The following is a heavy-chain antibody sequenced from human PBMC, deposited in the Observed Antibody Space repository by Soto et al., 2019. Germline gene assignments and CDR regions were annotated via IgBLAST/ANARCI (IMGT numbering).Heavy chain of an antibody. CDR3: ASHNCGGDCYSRYFQH. CDR2: IYYSGST. V-gene: IGHV4-59*02. J-gene: IGHJ1*01. D-gene: IGHD2-21*02. Sequence: QVQLLESGPGLVKPSETLSLTCNVSGVSVRGYYWSWIRQPPGKGLEWIGYIYYSGSTNYNPSLTSRATISVDTSNTQFSLKLTSVTAADTAMYFCASHNCGGDCYSRYFQHWGQGTLVTVSS. CDR1: GVSVRGYY.